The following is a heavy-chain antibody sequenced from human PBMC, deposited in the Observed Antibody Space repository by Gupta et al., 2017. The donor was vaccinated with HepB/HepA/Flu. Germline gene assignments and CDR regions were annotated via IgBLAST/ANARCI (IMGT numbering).Heavy chain of an antibody. D-gene: IGHD6-19*01. CDR1: GYTFTGYY. CDR2: INPNSGGT. Sequence: QVQLVQSGAEVKKPGASVKVSCKASGYTFTGYYMHWVRQAPGQGLEWMGWINPNSGGTNYAQKFQGWVTMTRDTSISTAYMELSRLRSDDTAEYYCARDINGGKVWHSSGWSSRYYYYGMDVWGQGTTVTVSS. V-gene: IGHV1-2*04. J-gene: IGHJ6*02. CDR3: ARDINGGKVWHSSGWSSRYYYYGMDV.